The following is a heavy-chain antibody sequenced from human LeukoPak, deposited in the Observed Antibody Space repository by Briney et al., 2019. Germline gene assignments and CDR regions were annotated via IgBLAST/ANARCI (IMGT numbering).Heavy chain of an antibody. V-gene: IGHV3-23*01. Sequence: GGSLRVSCAASGFTFRSYAMSWVRQAPGKGLEWVSVVSATGATTDFADSVRGRFTISRDNSKSTVYLLMNSLTAEDTAVYYCARHPVVPAASDYYFYMDVWGKGTTVTVSS. CDR1: GFTFRSYA. CDR2: VSATGATT. CDR3: ARHPVVPAASDYYFYMDV. D-gene: IGHD2-2*01. J-gene: IGHJ6*03.